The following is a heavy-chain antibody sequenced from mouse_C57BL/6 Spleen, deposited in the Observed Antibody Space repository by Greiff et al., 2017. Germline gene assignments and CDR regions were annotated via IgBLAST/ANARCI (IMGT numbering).Heavy chain of an antibody. CDR3: ARRDSPYYFDY. V-gene: IGHV1-80*01. Sequence: QVQLQQSGAELVKPGASVKISCKASGYAFSSYWMNWVKQRPGTGLEWIGQIYPGDGDTNYNGKFKGKATLTADKSSSTAYMQLSSLTSEDSAVYFCARRDSPYYFDYRGQGTTLTVSS. CDR1: GYAFSSYW. D-gene: IGHD3-3*01. J-gene: IGHJ2*01. CDR2: IYPGDGDT.